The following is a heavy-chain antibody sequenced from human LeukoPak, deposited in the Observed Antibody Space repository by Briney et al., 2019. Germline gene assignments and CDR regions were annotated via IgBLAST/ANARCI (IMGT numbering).Heavy chain of an antibody. CDR1: GGSISSSSYY. J-gene: IGHJ4*02. D-gene: IGHD6-19*01. CDR3: AGDSSGYHY. CDR2: IYYSGST. V-gene: IGHV4-39*01. Sequence: KSSETLSLTCTVSGGSISSSSYYWGWIRQPPGKGLEWIGSIYYSGSTYHNPSLKSRVTISVDTSKNQFSLKLSSVTAADTAVYYCAGDSSGYHYWGQGTLVTVSS.